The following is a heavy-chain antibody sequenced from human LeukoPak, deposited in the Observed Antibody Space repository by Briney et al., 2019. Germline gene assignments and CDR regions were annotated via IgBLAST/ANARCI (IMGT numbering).Heavy chain of an antibody. CDR1: GGTFSSYA. V-gene: IGHV1-69*13. J-gene: IGHJ4*02. CDR3: ARDQDDYDILTGYYYNPAD. D-gene: IGHD3-9*01. CDR2: IIPIFGTA. Sequence: SVKVSCKASGGTFSSYAISWVRQAPGQGLEWMGGIIPIFGTANYAQKFQGRVTITADESTSTAYMELSSLRSEDTAVYYCARDQDDYDILTGYYYNPADWGQGTLVTVSS.